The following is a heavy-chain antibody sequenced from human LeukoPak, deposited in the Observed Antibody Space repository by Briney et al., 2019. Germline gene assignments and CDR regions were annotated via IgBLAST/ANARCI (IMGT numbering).Heavy chain of an antibody. CDR3: AKLPIY. J-gene: IGHJ4*02. CDR1: GFSVGSHY. V-gene: IGHV3-66*02. Sequence: GGSLRLSCAASGFSVGSHYMTWVRQAPGQGLEWVSVIYIDGSTYYADSVEGRFTISRDNTKNTLYLQMNSLRPEDTAVYYCAKLPIYRGQGALVTVSS. CDR2: IYIDGST. D-gene: IGHD4-23*01.